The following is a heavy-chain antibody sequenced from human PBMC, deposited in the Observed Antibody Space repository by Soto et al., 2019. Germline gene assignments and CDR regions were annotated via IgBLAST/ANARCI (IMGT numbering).Heavy chain of an antibody. V-gene: IGHV3-30*18. Sequence: QVQLVESGGGVVQPGRSLRLSCAASGFTFSSYGMHWVRQAPGKGLEWVAVISYDGRNKYYADSVKGRFTISRDNSKNTLYLQMNSLRAEDTAVYYCAKDHCSSTSCYAPPYYYGMDVWGQGTTVTVSS. CDR2: ISYDGRNK. CDR3: AKDHCSSTSCYAPPYYYGMDV. J-gene: IGHJ6*02. D-gene: IGHD2-2*01. CDR1: GFTFSSYG.